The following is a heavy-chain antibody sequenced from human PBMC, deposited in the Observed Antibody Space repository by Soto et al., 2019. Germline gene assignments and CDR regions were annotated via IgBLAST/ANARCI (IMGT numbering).Heavy chain of an antibody. D-gene: IGHD4-17*01. CDR1: GASIRSSNYY. Sequence: QLQLQESGPGLVKPSETLSLTCTVSGASIRSSNYYWGWIRQPPGRGLECIGTMYYSGRTYYYPSLKSRVTTSVDTSKNQFSLKLSSVTAKDTAVYYCARHGNTVTTGYYYGMDVWGHGTTVTVSS. CDR2: MYYSGRT. V-gene: IGHV4-39*01. J-gene: IGHJ6*02. CDR3: ARHGNTVTTGYYYGMDV.